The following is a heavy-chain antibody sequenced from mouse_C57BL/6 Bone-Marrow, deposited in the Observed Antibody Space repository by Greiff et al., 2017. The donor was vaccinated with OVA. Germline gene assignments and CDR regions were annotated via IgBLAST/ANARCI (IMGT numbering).Heavy chain of an antibody. Sequence: EVKLQESGPGLVKPSQSLSLTCSVTGYSITSGYYWNWIRQFPGNKLEWMGYISYDGSNNYNPSLKNRISITRDTSKNQFFLKLNSVTTEDTATYYCAAAITTVVEDHYYAMDYWGQGTSVTVSS. CDR1: GYSITSGYY. J-gene: IGHJ4*01. V-gene: IGHV3-6*01. D-gene: IGHD1-1*01. CDR3: AAAITTVVEDHYYAMDY. CDR2: ISYDGSN.